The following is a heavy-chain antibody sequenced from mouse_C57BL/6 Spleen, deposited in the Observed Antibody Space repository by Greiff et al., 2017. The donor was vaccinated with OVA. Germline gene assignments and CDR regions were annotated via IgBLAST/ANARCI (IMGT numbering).Heavy chain of an antibody. V-gene: IGHV1-69*01. D-gene: IGHD1-1*01. Sequence: VQLQQPGAELVMPGASVKLSCKASGYTFTSYWMHWVKQRPGQGLEWIGEIDPSDSYTNYNQKFKGKSTLTVDKSSSTAYMQLSSLTSEDSAVNYCASYDGSARDFEVWGTGTTVTVSS. CDR2: IDPSDSYT. J-gene: IGHJ1*03. CDR1: GYTFTSYW. CDR3: ASYDGSARDFEV.